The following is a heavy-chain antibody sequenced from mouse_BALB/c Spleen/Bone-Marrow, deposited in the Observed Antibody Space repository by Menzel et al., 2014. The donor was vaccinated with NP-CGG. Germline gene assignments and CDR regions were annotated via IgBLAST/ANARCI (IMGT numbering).Heavy chain of an antibody. CDR1: GFSLTSYG. Sequence: QVQLKESGPGLVQPSQSLSITCTVSGFSLTSYGVHWVRQSPGKGLEWLGVIWSGGSTDYNAALISRLSISKDNSKSQVFFKMNSLQANDTAIYYCASSSMVAWGQGTTLTVSS. D-gene: IGHD2-10*02. CDR3: ASSSMVA. CDR2: IWSGGST. J-gene: IGHJ2*01. V-gene: IGHV2-2*02.